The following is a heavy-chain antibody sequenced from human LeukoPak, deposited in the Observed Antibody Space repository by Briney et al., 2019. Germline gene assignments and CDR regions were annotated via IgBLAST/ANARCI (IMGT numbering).Heavy chain of an antibody. D-gene: IGHD2-21*02. CDR2: INSDGSST. Sequence: PGGSLRLSCEASGFTFSSYWMHWVRQAPGEGLVWVSRINSDGSSTSYADSVKGRFTISRDNAKNTLYLQMNSLRAEDTAVYYCARSYCGGDCRPTYYYYYGMDVWGQGTTVTVSS. J-gene: IGHJ6*02. V-gene: IGHV3-74*01. CDR1: GFTFSSYW. CDR3: ARSYCGGDCRPTYYYYYGMDV.